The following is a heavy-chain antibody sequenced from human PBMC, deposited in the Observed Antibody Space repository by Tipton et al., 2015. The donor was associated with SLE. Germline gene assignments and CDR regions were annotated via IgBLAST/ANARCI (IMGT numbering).Heavy chain of an antibody. CDR3: AKDSRWGKSYFDY. D-gene: IGHD7-27*01. CDR1: RFTFSSYA. Sequence: SLRLSCAASRFTFSSYAIHWVRQAPGEGLEWVAVISYDGSNKYYADSVKGRFTISRDNSKNTLYLQMNSLRAEDTAVYYCAKDSRWGKSYFDYWGQGTLVTVSS. J-gene: IGHJ4*02. V-gene: IGHV3-30*18. CDR2: ISYDGSNK.